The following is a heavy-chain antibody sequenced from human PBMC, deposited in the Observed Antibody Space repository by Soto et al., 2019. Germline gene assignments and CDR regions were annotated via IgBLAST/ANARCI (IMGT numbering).Heavy chain of an antibody. CDR3: ARDSDYGDYGDAFDI. V-gene: IGHV3-33*01. CDR2: IWYDGSNK. D-gene: IGHD4-17*01. J-gene: IGHJ3*02. Sequence: PGGSLRLSCAASGFTFSSYGMHWVRQAPGKGLEWVAVIWYDGSNKYYADSVKGRFTISRDNSKNTLYLQMSSLRAEDTAVYYCARDSDYGDYGDAFDIWGQGTMVTVSS. CDR1: GFTFSSYG.